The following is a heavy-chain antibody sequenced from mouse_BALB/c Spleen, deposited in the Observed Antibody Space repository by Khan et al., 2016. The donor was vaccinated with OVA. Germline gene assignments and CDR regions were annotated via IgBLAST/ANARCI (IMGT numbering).Heavy chain of an antibody. J-gene: IGHJ4*01. D-gene: IGHD2-14*01. V-gene: IGHV9-4*02. CDR2: INTHSGGP. CDR3: ARGGAAYYRNDGGALDY. CDR1: GYTFTTAG. Sequence: QIQLVQSGPELKKPGETVRISCKASGYTFTTAGIQWVQKMPGKGVKWIGWINTHSGGPKYAEDFKGRFAFSLETSASNAYLQITNLKNEDTATYFCARGGAAYYRNDGGALDYWGQGTSVTVSS.